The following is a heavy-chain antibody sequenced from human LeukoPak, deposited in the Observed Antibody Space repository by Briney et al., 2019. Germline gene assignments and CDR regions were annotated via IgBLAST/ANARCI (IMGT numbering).Heavy chain of an antibody. CDR3: ARATYYDFWSGYSEGLDV. CDR1: GGSISSSSYY. D-gene: IGHD3-3*01. V-gene: IGHV4-39*07. Sequence: SETLSLTCTVSGGSISSSSYYWGWIRQPPGKGLEWIGSIYYSGSTYYNPPLKSRVTISVDTSKNQFSLKLSSVTAADTAVYYCARATYYDFWSGYSEGLDVWGKGTTVTVSS. CDR2: IYYSGST. J-gene: IGHJ6*04.